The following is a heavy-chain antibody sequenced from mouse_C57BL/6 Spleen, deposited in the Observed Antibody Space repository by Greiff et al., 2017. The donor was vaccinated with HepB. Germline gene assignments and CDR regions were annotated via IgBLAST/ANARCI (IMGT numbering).Heavy chain of an antibody. CDR2: IDPENGDT. CDR3: TTGGGTWYFDV. Sequence: VQLQQPGAELVRPGASVKLSCTASGFNINDDYMHWVKQRPEQGLAWIGWIDPENGDTEYASKFQGKATITADTSSNTAYLQLSSLTSEDTAVYYYTTGGGTWYFDVWGTGTTVTVSS. CDR1: GFNINDDY. D-gene: IGHD3-3*01. V-gene: IGHV14-4*01. J-gene: IGHJ1*03.